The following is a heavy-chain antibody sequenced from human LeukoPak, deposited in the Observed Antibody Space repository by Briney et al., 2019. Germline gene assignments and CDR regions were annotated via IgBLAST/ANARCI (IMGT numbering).Heavy chain of an antibody. V-gene: IGHV4-59*01. J-gene: IGHJ4*02. CDR2: IYYSGST. CDR3: ARGTEMTTVTVLDY. D-gene: IGHD4-17*01. CDR1: GGSISSYY. Sequence: SETLSLTCTVSGGSISSYYWSWIRQPPGKGLEWIGYIYYSGSTNYNPSLKSRVTISVDTSKNQFSLELSSVTAADTAVYYCARGTEMTTVTVLDYWGQGTLVTVSS.